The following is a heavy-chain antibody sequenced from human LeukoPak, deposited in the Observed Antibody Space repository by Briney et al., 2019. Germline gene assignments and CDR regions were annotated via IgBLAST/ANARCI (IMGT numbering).Heavy chain of an antibody. V-gene: IGHV1-69*04. J-gene: IGHJ3*02. D-gene: IGHD5-24*01. CDR3: ARGPQGWLQAFDI. Sequence: GASVKVSCKASGGTFSSYAISWLRQAPGQGLEWMGRIIPILGIANYAQKFQGRVTITADKSTSTAYMELSSLRSEDTAVYYCARGPQGWLQAFDIWGQGTMVTVSS. CDR1: GGTFSSYA. CDR2: IIPILGIA.